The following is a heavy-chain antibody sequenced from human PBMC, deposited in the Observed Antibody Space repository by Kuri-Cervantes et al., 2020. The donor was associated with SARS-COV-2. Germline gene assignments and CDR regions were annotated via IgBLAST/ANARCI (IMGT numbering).Heavy chain of an antibody. CDR1: GGSFSGYY. CDR2: INHSGST. D-gene: IGHD2/OR15-2a*01. CDR3: ARAVKRFDY. Sequence: SETLSLTCVVYGGSFSGYYWSWIRQPPGKGLEWIGEINHSGSTNYNPSLKSRVTISVDTSKNQFSLKLSSVTAADTAVYYCARAVKRFDYWGQGTLVTVSS. V-gene: IGHV4-34*01. J-gene: IGHJ4*02.